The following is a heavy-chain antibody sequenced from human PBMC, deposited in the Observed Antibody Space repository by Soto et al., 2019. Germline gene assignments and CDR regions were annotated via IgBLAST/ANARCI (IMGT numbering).Heavy chain of an antibody. CDR1: GYNFSSYV. J-gene: IGHJ4*02. CDR2: IWYDGGNK. Sequence: QVQLVESGGGVVQPGRSLRLSCAAPGYNFSSYVMHWVRQAPGKGLEWVAVIWYDGGNKYYADSVKGRFTISRDNSKNTLYLQMNSLRAEDTAVYYCARDGQWLPRDGLRSSYYFDYWGQGTLVTASS. D-gene: IGHD6-19*01. V-gene: IGHV3-33*01. CDR3: ARDGQWLPRDGLRSSYYFDY.